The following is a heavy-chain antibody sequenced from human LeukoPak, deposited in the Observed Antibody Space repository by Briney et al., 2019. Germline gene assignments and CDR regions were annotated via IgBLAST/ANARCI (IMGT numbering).Heavy chain of an antibody. Sequence: SETLSLTCTVSGASISSSTYYWGWFRQPPGVGLEWIGTIYYTTSPYYNPSLKSRVTISVDTSKNQFSLKLSSVTAADTAVYYCARHTSSESYYLFYYYGMDVWGQGTTVTVSS. CDR2: IYYTTSP. CDR1: GASISSSTYY. CDR3: ARHTSSESYYLFYYYGMDV. J-gene: IGHJ6*02. V-gene: IGHV4-39*01. D-gene: IGHD1-26*01.